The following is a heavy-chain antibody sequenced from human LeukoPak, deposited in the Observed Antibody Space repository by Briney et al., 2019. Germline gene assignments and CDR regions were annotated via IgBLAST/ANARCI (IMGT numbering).Heavy chain of an antibody. Sequence: GGSLILSCAASGFTLSTYAMSWVRQTPGKGLEWVAATSSSDAGTYHADSVRGRFTISRDNSKNTLYLQMNSLRAEDTAVYYCAELGITMIGGVWGKGTTVTISS. J-gene: IGHJ6*04. CDR1: GFTLSTYA. V-gene: IGHV3-23*01. CDR2: TSSSDAGT. CDR3: AELGITMIGGV. D-gene: IGHD3-10*02.